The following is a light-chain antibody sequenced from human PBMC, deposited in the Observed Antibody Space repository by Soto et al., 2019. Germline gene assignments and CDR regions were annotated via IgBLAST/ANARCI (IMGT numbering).Light chain of an antibody. CDR3: QQRHMWPIT. V-gene: IGKV3-11*01. CDR2: YAY. J-gene: IGKJ5*01. CDR1: QSFLGL. Sequence: EVVLTQSPVTLSLSPGERATLSCRASQSFLGLLAWYQQKPGQAPRLLIYYAYKWATGIHPRFSGRGSGTDFSLPISSLEPEESAVYYCQQRHMWPITFGQGTRLEIK.